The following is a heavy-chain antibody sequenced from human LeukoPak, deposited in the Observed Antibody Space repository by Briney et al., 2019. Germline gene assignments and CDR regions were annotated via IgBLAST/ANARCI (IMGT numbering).Heavy chain of an antibody. CDR1: GFTFDDYG. CDR2: INWNGGST. CDR3: ARDIGSSSWLNWFDP. V-gene: IGHV3-20*01. J-gene: IGHJ5*02. Sequence: GGSLRLSCAASGFTFDDYGMSWVRQAPGKGLEWVSGINWNGGSTGYADSVKGRFTISRDNAKNSLYLQMNNLRAEDTALYHCARDIGSSSWLNWFDPWGQGTLVTVSS. D-gene: IGHD6-13*01.